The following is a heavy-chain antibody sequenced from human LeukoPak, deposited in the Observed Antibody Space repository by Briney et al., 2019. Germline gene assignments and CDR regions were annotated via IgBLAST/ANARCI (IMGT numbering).Heavy chain of an antibody. D-gene: IGHD2-2*01. V-gene: IGHV1-8*01. CDR1: GYTFTSYD. CDR2: MNPNSGNT. J-gene: IGHJ5*02. Sequence: GASVKVSCKASGYTFTSYDINWVRQATGQGLEWMGWMNPNSGNTGYAQKFQGRVTMTRNTSISTAYMELSSLRSEDTAVYYCARGRRVPFDIVVVPAAIYWFAPWGQGTLVTVSS. CDR3: ARGRRVPFDIVVVPAAIYWFAP.